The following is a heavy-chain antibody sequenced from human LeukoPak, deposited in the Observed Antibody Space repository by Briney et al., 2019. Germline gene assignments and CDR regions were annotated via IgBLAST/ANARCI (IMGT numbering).Heavy chain of an antibody. J-gene: IGHJ3*02. CDR3: VRDISDAFDI. V-gene: IGHV3-74*01. CDR2: INSDGGST. D-gene: IGHD3-9*01. Sequence: GGSLRLSCAASGFTFSTYWMSWVRQAPGKGLVWVSCINSDGGSTRYADSVKGRFTISRDNAKNTLYLQMNSLRAEDTAVYYCVRDISDAFDIWGQGTMVTVSS. CDR1: GFTFSTYW.